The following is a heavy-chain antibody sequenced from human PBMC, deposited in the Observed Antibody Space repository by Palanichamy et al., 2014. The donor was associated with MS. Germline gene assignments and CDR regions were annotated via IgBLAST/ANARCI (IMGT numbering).Heavy chain of an antibody. Sequence: QVRLVESGGGVVQPGRSLTISCAASGFSFSTYAMHWVRQAPGKGLEWVAVMSYDGSNKYYADSVKGRFTISRDNSENMLYLQMNSLRVEDTAVYYCARDHYESSGYYYYDYWGQGTLVTVSS. V-gene: IGHV3-30-3*01. D-gene: IGHD3-22*01. CDR1: GFSFSTYA. CDR3: ARDHYESSGYYYYDY. CDR2: MSYDGSNK. J-gene: IGHJ4*02.